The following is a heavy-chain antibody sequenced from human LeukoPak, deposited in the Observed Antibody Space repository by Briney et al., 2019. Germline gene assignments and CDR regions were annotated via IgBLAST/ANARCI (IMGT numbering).Heavy chain of an antibody. CDR3: ARAGKSLYSSTTWMDY. Sequence: SETLSLTCTVSGGSISTYFWSWIRQPAGKGLEWIGRIYDSGTNYNPSLKSRVTISVDTSKNQFSLKLSSVTAADTAVYYCARAGKSLYSSTTWMDYWGQGTLVTVSS. D-gene: IGHD6-13*01. CDR1: GGSISTYF. CDR2: IYDSGT. J-gene: IGHJ4*02. V-gene: IGHV4-4*07.